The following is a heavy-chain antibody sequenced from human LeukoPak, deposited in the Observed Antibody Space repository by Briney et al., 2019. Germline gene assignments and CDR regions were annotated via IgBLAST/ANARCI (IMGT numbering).Heavy chain of an antibody. CDR2: ITSNEDST. J-gene: IGHJ5*02. CDR3: VKSARIVGDSWIDA. Sequence: PRGSLRLSCSASGFTFSSYVMHWVRQAPGKGLKYVSAITSNEDSTYYADSVKGRFTISRDNFKNTLYLQMSSLRAEDTAIYYCVKSARIVGDSWIDAWGQGTLVTVSS. D-gene: IGHD3-22*01. V-gene: IGHV3-64D*09. CDR1: GFTFSSYV.